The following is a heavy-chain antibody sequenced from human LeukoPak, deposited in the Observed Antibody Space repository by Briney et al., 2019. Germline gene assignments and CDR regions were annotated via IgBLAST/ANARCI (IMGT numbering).Heavy chain of an antibody. Sequence: KPGGSLTLSCAASGFTFSDYYMSWIRQAPGKGLEWDSYHSSSSSYTNYADSVKGRFTISRDNAKNSLYLQRNSLRAEDTAVYYCARDQGPRNWFDPWGQGTLVTVSS. CDR2: HSSSSSYT. CDR1: GFTFSDYY. J-gene: IGHJ5*02. V-gene: IGHV3-11*06. CDR3: ARDQGPRNWFDP.